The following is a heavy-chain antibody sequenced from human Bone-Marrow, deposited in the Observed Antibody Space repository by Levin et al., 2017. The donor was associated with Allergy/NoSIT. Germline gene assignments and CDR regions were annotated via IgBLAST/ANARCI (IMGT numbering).Heavy chain of an antibody. CDR2: IYYSGST. V-gene: IGHV4-59*01. J-gene: IGHJ4*02. Sequence: SETLSLTCTVSGGSISSYYWSWIRQPPGKGLEWIGYIYYSGSTNYNPSLKSRVTISVDTSKNQFSLKLSSVTAADTAVYYCARGVIVLTLPRYYFDYWGQGTLVTVSS. CDR1: GGSISSYY. D-gene: IGHD2-8*01. CDR3: ARGVIVLTLPRYYFDY.